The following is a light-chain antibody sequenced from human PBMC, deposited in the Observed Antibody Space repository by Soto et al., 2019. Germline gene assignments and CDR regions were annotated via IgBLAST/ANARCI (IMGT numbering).Light chain of an antibody. CDR2: GAS. CDR1: QSVSSSY. V-gene: IGKV3-20*01. Sequence: EVGMTQSPGTLSLSPGERATLSCRASQSVSSSYLAWYQQKPGQAPRLLIYGASSRATGIPDRFSGSGSGTDFTLTISRLEPEDFAVYYCQQYGSIPWTFGQGTKVDI. CDR3: QQYGSIPWT. J-gene: IGKJ1*01.